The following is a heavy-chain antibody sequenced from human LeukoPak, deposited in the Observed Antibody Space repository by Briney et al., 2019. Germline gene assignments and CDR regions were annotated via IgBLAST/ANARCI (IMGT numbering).Heavy chain of an antibody. J-gene: IGHJ4*02. V-gene: IGHV4-61*08. D-gene: IGHD6-13*01. CDR1: GGSIRSGGYY. CDR2: IYYSGST. Sequence: SQTLSLTCTVSGGSIRSGGYYWSWIRQPPGKGLEWIGYIYYSGSTNYNPSLKSRVTISVDTSKNQFSLKLSSVTAADTAVYYCARGFRGSSSWYNYWGQGTLVTVSS. CDR3: ARGFRGSSSWYNY.